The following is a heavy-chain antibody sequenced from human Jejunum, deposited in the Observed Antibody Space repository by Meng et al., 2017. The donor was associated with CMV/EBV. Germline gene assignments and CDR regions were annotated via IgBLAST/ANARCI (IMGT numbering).Heavy chain of an antibody. J-gene: IGHJ4*02. CDR2: IKQAGSET. V-gene: IGHV3-7*01. CDR1: GFSFSNYW. CDR3: GRNRVDY. Sequence: LRLSCAASGFSFSNYWMSWVRQAPGKGLEWVANIKQAGSETNYVDSVKGRFTISRDNAKNSLYLQMNSLRGDDTGVYYCGRNRVDYWGQGTLVTVSS. D-gene: IGHD3-10*01.